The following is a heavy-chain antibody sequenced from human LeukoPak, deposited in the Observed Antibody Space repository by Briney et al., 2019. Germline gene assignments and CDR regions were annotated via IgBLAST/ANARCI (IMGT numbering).Heavy chain of an antibody. CDR2: INPSGGST. CDR1: GGTFSSYY. V-gene: IGHV1-46*01. Sequence: ASVKVSCKASGGTFSSYYMHWVRQAPGQGLEWMGIINPSGGSTNYAQKFQGRVTMTRDMSTSTVYMELSSLRSEDTAVYYCARAGGYCGRISCPYYFDYWGQGSLVAVSS. D-gene: IGHD2-15*01. J-gene: IGHJ4*02. CDR3: ARAGGYCGRISCPYYFDY.